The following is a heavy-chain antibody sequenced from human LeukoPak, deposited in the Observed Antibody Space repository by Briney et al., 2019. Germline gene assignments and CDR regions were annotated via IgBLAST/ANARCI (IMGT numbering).Heavy chain of an antibody. J-gene: IGHJ4*02. Sequence: GGSLRLSCAASGFTFSSYEMNWVRQAPGKGLEWVSYISSSDNTIYYADSVKGRFTISRDNAKNTLYLQMNSLRAEDTAVYYCASYDYVWGSPFDYWGQGTLVTVSS. CDR2: ISSSDNTI. CDR1: GFTFSSYE. V-gene: IGHV3-48*03. D-gene: IGHD3-16*01. CDR3: ASYDYVWGSPFDY.